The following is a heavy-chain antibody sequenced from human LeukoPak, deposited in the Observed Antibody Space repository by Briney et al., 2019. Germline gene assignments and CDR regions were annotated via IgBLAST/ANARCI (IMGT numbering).Heavy chain of an antibody. CDR3: ARYGDYKGGSFDI. Sequence: SQTLSLTCAISGDSVSSNSAAWNWIRHSPSRGLEWLGRTYYRSKWYNDYAVSVKSRITINPDTSKNQFSLQLNSVTPEDTAVYYCARYGDYKGGSFDIWGQGTMVTVSS. V-gene: IGHV6-1*01. CDR2: TYYRSKWYN. J-gene: IGHJ3*02. CDR1: GDSVSSNSAA. D-gene: IGHD4-17*01.